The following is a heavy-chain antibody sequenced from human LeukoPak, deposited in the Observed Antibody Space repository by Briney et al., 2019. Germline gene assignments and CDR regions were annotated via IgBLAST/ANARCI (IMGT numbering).Heavy chain of an antibody. V-gene: IGHV4-31*03. D-gene: IGHD2-2*01. Sequence: PSETLSLTCTASGGSISSGGYSWSWIRQHPGKGLEWIGYIYYSGSTYYNPSLKSRVTISVDTSKNQFSLKLSSVTAADTAVYYCARARLVPAALFDYWGQGTLVTVSS. J-gene: IGHJ4*02. CDR2: IYYSGST. CDR3: ARARLVPAALFDY. CDR1: GGSISSGGYS.